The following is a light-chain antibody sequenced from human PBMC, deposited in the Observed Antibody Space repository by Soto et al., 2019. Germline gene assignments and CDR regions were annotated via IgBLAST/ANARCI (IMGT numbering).Light chain of an antibody. J-gene: IGKJ4*01. CDR1: QSVSSSY. Sequence: EIVLTQSPGTLSLSPGERATLSCRASQSVSSSYLAWYQQKPGQAPRLLTYGASIRATGIPDRFSGSGSGTAINLTISSLEPEDFAVYYCQQYGSPPLTFGGGTKVEIK. V-gene: IGKV3-20*01. CDR2: GAS. CDR3: QQYGSPPLT.